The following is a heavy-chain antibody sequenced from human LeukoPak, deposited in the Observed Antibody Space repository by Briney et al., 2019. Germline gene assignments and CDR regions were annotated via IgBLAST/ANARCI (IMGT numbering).Heavy chain of an antibody. CDR2: ISAYNSNT. CDR3: ARDPEDSGSNYVGDGVDY. J-gene: IGHJ4*02. V-gene: IGHV1-18*01. CDR1: GYTFTSYG. Sequence: SSVTVSCKASGYTFTSYGISWVRQAPGKELAGMGWISAYNSNTNYAQKLQGRVIMTTDTSTSTAYMELRSLRSDDTAVYYCARDPEDSGSNYVGDGVDYWGQGTLVTVYS. D-gene: IGHD1-26*01.